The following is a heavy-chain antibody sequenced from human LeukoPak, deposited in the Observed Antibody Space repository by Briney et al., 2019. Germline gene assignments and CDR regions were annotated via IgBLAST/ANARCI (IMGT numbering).Heavy chain of an antibody. Sequence: PGRSLRLSCAASGFTFSSYGMHWVRQAPGKGLEWVAVISYDGSNKYYADSVKGRFTISRDNSKNTLYLQMNSLRAEDTAVYYCARDPEDSSGYYLGYWGQGTLVTVSS. CDR3: ARDPEDSSGYYLGY. CDR2: ISYDGSNK. V-gene: IGHV3-30*03. D-gene: IGHD3-22*01. CDR1: GFTFSSYG. J-gene: IGHJ4*02.